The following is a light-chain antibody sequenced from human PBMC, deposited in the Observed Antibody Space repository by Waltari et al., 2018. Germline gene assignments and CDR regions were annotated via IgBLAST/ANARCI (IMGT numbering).Light chain of an antibody. CDR3: QQFYNPLFI. Sequence: DIVMTQSPDSLAVSLGERATINCKSSQSVSYNSDNKNFLAWYQQKPGQPPKLLIYWASTRASVVPDRFSGSGSGTEFTLTISSVEAEDVAIYYCQQFYNPLFIFGPGTKVDIK. CDR1: QSVSYNSDNKNF. CDR2: WAS. V-gene: IGKV4-1*01. J-gene: IGKJ3*01.